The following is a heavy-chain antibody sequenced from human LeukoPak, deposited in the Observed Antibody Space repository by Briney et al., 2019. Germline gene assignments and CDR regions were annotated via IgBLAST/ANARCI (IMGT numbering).Heavy chain of an antibody. V-gene: IGHV4-34*01. D-gene: IGHD6-19*01. J-gene: IGHJ4*02. CDR3: ARDPGIAVAGTYQASDDY. CDR2: INHSGST. CDR1: GGSFSGYY. Sequence: SETLSLTCAVYGGSFSGYYWSWIRQPPGKGLEWIGEINHSGSTNYNPSLKSRVTISVDTSKNQFSLKLSSVTAADTAVYYCARDPGIAVAGTYQASDDYWGQGTLVTVSS.